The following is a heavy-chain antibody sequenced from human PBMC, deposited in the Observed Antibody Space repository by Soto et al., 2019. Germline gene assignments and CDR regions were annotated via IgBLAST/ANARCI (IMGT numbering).Heavy chain of an antibody. CDR1: GYTFTSYA. D-gene: IGHD6-19*01. V-gene: IGHV1-3*01. Sequence: GASVKVSCKASGYTFTSYAMHCVRQAPGQRLEWMGWINAGNGNTKYSQKFQGRVTITRDTSASTAYMELSSLRSEDTAVYYCARVRGQSLVLGEFDYWGQGTLVTVSS. CDR3: ARVRGQSLVLGEFDY. CDR2: INAGNGNT. J-gene: IGHJ4*02.